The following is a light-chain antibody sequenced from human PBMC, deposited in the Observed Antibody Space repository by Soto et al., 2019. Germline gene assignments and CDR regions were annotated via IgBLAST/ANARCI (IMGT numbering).Light chain of an antibody. CDR3: AAWADSRTGLV. Sequence: QSVLTQPPSASGTPGQRVTLSCACSSSNIGGTTVNWYQLVPGTPPTLLIYASNQRTSGVPDRFSCSKSGTSDSMAISGRQYADDADYYCAAWADSRTGLVFGGGTKVTVL. J-gene: IGLJ3*02. V-gene: IGLV1-44*01. CDR2: ASN. CDR1: SSNIGGTT.